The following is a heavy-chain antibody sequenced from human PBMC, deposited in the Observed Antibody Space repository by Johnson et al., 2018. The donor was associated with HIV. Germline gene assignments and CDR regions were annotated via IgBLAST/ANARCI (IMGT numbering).Heavy chain of an antibody. Sequence: QVQLVESGGGVVQPGGSLRLSCAASGFTFSSYGMHWVRQAPGKGLEWVAVISYDGSNKYYADSVKGRFTISRDDSKNTLYLQMNSLKTEDTAVYYCTTGEQGSGAFDIWGQGTMVTVSS. CDR1: GFTFSSYG. CDR3: TTGEQGSGAFDI. J-gene: IGHJ3*02. V-gene: IGHV3-33*05. D-gene: IGHD2-15*01. CDR2: ISYDGSNK.